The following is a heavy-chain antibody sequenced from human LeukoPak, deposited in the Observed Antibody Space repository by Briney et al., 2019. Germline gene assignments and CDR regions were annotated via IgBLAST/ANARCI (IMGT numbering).Heavy chain of an antibody. V-gene: IGHV4-38-2*02. Sequence: SETLSLTCTVSGYSISSGYYWGWIRQPPGKGLEWIGSIYHSGSTYYNPSLKGRVTISVDTSKNQFSLKMTSVTAADTAVYYCARVGATLVRGVGMAYWGQGTPVTVSS. D-gene: IGHD3-10*01. CDR3: ARVGATLVRGVGMAY. CDR1: GYSISSGYY. J-gene: IGHJ4*02. CDR2: IYHSGST.